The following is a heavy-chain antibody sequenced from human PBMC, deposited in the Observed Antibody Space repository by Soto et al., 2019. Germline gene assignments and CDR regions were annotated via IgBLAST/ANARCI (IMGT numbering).Heavy chain of an antibody. J-gene: IGHJ3*01. D-gene: IGHD4-4*01. V-gene: IGHV3-74*01. Sequence: EVQLVESEGGLVQRGGSLRLSCAASGFTFNYYWMHWVRQAPGQGLMWVAHIQNDGSRTTYADSVKGRFTISRDNAKNTMYLLMNSLRAEDTAVYYCARGNLGGFDLWCQGTTVTVSS. CDR3: ARGNLGGFDL. CDR1: GFTFNYYW. CDR2: IQNDGSRT.